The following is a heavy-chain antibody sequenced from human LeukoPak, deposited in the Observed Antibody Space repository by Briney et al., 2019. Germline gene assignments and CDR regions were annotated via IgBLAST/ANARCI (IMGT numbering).Heavy chain of an antibody. J-gene: IGHJ5*02. Sequence: ASVKVSCKASGYTFTDYYMHWVRQAPGQGLEWMGWINPNSGGTNYAQKFQGRVTMTRDTSISTAYMELSRLRSDDTAVYYCARGLTIFGVVIRLAYNWFDPWGQGTLVTVSS. V-gene: IGHV1-2*02. CDR2: INPNSGGT. D-gene: IGHD3-3*01. CDR1: GYTFTDYY. CDR3: ARGLTIFGVVIRLAYNWFDP.